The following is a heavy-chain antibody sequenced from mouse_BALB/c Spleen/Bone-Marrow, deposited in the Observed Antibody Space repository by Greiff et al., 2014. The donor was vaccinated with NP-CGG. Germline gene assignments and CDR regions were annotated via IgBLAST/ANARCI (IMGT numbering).Heavy chain of an antibody. CDR1: GYSITSGYN. CDR2: IHYSGST. CDR3: ARGGYYGSTYFDY. Sequence: QLQESGPDLGKPSQSLSFTCTVTGYSITSGYNWHWIRQVPGNKLEWWGYIHYSGSTYYNSSLKSRISITRDTSKNQFFLHLNSVPTADAATYYCARGGYYGSTYFDYWGQGTTLTVSS. V-gene: IGHV3-1*02. J-gene: IGHJ2*01. D-gene: IGHD1-1*01.